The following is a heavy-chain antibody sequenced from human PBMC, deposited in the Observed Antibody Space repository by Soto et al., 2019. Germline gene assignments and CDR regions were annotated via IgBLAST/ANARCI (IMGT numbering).Heavy chain of an antibody. J-gene: IGHJ6*03. D-gene: IGHD5-12*01. CDR3: AKAPVAIVATITPPYYYMAV. CDR2: ISGSGGST. CDR1: GFTFSSYA. V-gene: IGHV3-23*01. Sequence: GGSLRLSCAASGFTFSSYAMSWVRQAPGKGLEWVSAISGSGGSTYYADSVKGRFTISRDNSKNTLYLQMNSLRAEDTAVYYCAKAPVAIVATITPPYYYMAVWGRGTTVTVSS.